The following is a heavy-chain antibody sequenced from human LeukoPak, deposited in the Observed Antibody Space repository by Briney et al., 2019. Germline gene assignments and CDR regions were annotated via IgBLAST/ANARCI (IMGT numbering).Heavy chain of an antibody. V-gene: IGHV3-23*01. D-gene: IGHD6-19*01. Sequence: QPGGSLRLSCAASGFTFSSYAMSWVRQAPGKGLEWVSSISVGGGSTYYAHSVKGRFTISRDNSKTTLYLQMNSLSAEDTAVYYCAKGLAVALNWFDPWGQGTLVTVSS. CDR1: GFTFSSYA. CDR3: AKGLAVALNWFDP. CDR2: ISVGGGST. J-gene: IGHJ5*02.